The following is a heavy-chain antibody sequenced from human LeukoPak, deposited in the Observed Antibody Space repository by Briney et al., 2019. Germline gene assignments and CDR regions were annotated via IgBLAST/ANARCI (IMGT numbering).Heavy chain of an antibody. CDR1: GGSISSGGYY. D-gene: IGHD4-17*01. Sequence: PSETLSLTCTVSGGSISSGGYYWSWIRQHPGKGLEWNGYIYYSGSTYYNPSLKSRVTISVDTSKNQFSLKLSSVTAADTAVYYCARVPDYGDYEGNFDYWGQGTLVTVSS. CDR3: ARVPDYGDYEGNFDY. CDR2: IYYSGST. V-gene: IGHV4-31*03. J-gene: IGHJ4*02.